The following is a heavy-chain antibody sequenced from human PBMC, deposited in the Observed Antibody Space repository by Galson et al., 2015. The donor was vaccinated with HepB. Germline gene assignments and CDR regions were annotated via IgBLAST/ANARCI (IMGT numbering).Heavy chain of an antibody. Sequence: SLRLSCAASGFTFSSYGMHWVRQAPGQGLEWVAVISYDGSNKYYADSVKGRFTISRDNSKNTLYLQMNSLRAEDTAVYYCAKKGDIAVAGHFDYWGQGTLVTVSS. CDR3: AKKGDIAVAGHFDY. J-gene: IGHJ4*02. CDR2: ISYDGSNK. V-gene: IGHV3-30*18. CDR1: GFTFSSYG. D-gene: IGHD6-19*01.